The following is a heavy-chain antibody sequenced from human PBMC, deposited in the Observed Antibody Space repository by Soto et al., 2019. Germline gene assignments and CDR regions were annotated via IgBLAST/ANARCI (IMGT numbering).Heavy chain of an antibody. CDR3: AKAGETWIQLWYLDY. Sequence: QVQLVESGGGVVQPGRSLRLSCAASGFTFSSYGMHLVRQAPGKGLEWVAVISYDGSNKYYADSVKGRFTISRDNSKNTLYLQMNSLRAEDTAVYYCAKAGETWIQLWYLDYWGQGTLVTVSS. J-gene: IGHJ4*02. CDR2: ISYDGSNK. D-gene: IGHD5-18*01. CDR1: GFTFSSYG. V-gene: IGHV3-30*18.